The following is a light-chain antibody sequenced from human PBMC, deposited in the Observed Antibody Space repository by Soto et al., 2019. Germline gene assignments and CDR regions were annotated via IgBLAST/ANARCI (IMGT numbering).Light chain of an antibody. V-gene: IGLV2-14*01. Sequence: QSALTQPASVSGSPGQSITISCTGTSSDVGGYTYVSWYQQHPGKAPKLMIYEVSNRPSGVSNRFSGSKSGNTASLTISGVQNEAEADYYCSSYTSTGTRVFGGGTKVTVL. CDR1: SSDVGGYTY. CDR2: EVS. J-gene: IGLJ3*02. CDR3: SSYTSTGTRV.